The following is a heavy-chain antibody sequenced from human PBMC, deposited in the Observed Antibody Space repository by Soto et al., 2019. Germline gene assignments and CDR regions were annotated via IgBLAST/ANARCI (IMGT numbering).Heavy chain of an antibody. D-gene: IGHD2-2*01. J-gene: IGHJ6*03. CDR2: IYYSGST. CDR3: ARGVVGYCSSTSCYGGYYYYYYYMDV. CDR1: GGSISSYY. V-gene: IGHV4-59*01. Sequence: QVQLQESGPGLVKPSETLSLTCTVSGGSISSYYWSWIRQPPGKGLEWIGYIYYSGSTNYNPSLRSRVTISADTSKNPFSLKLSSVTAADTAVYYCARGVVGYCSSTSCYGGYYYYYYYMDVWGKGTTVTVSS.